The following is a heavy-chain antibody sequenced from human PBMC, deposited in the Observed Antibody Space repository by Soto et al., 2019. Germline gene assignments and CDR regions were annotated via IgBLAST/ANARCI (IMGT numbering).Heavy chain of an antibody. D-gene: IGHD2-21*01. Sequence: QVQLVQSGAEVKKPGSSVKVSCKASGGTFSSYTISWVRQAPGQGLEWMGRIIPILGIANYAQKFQGRVTIHADKSTSTAYMELSSLRSEDTAVYYCARDPSAGDSAGYWGQGTLVTVSS. V-gene: IGHV1-69*08. CDR1: GGTFSSYT. CDR2: IIPILGIA. CDR3: ARDPSAGDSAGY. J-gene: IGHJ4*02.